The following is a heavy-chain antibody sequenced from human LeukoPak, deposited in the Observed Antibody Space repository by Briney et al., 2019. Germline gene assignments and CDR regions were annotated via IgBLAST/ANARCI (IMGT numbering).Heavy chain of an antibody. D-gene: IGHD3-10*01. Sequence: GGSLRLSCAASGFTFSSYGMHWVRQAPGKGLEWVSYISSSSSTIYYADSVKGRFTISRDNAKNSLYLQMNSLRAEDTAVYYCARRSSAGGVKYYFDYWGQGTLVTVSS. CDR1: GFTFSSYG. J-gene: IGHJ4*02. CDR2: ISSSSSTI. CDR3: ARRSSAGGVKYYFDY. V-gene: IGHV3-48*04.